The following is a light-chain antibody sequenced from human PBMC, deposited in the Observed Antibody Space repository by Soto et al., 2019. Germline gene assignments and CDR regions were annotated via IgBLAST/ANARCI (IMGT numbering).Light chain of an antibody. CDR1: QSVSSN. Sequence: EIVMTQSPATLSVSPGERATLSCRASQSVSSNLAWYQQKPGQAPRLLIYGASTRATGIPARFSGSGSGTELTITLSSLKSEDFAVYYCQQRSNWPQITLGHGTRLEI. V-gene: IGKV3-15*01. J-gene: IGKJ5*01. CDR2: GAS. CDR3: QQRSNWPQIT.